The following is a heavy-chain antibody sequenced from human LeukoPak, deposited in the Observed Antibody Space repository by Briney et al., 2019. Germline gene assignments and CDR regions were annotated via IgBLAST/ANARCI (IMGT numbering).Heavy chain of an antibody. CDR3: AKHFCTGLDCSLFDS. V-gene: IGHV3-23*01. D-gene: IGHD3/OR15-3a*01. CDR1: GSTISHYG. J-gene: IGHJ4*02. Sequence: GGSLRLSCAASGSTISHYGVSWVRQAPGKGREWISGIRSAVETTHYADSVKGRFIISRDNSKNALSLQLNSLRPEDTALYYCAKHFCTGLDCSLFDSWGQGTLVTVSS. CDR2: IRSAVETT.